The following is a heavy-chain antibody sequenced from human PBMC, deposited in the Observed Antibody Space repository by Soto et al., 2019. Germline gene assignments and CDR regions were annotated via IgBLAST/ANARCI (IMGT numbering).Heavy chain of an antibody. CDR3: AREIVSISPRANDAFDV. CDR2: INPANGNT. D-gene: IGHD1-26*01. Sequence: QVQLVQSGAELKKPGASVHISCQASGFTFSDTLINWVRQGPGQRLEWMGWINPANGNTRYSESFQGRVTISSLSSASTAYVALSDLTSEDTPVYYCAREIVSISPRANDAFDVWGQGTVITVPS. V-gene: IGHV1-3*01. CDR1: GFTFSDTL. J-gene: IGHJ3*01.